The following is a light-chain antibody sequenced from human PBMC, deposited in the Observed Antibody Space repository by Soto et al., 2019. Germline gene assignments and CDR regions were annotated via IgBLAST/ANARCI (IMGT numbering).Light chain of an antibody. CDR1: SSNIGAAYY. V-gene: IGLV1-40*01. CDR2: GNS. J-gene: IGLJ3*02. CDR3: HSYDTRLSGSV. Sequence: QSVLTQPPSVSGAPGQRVTISCTGSSSNIGAAYYVHWYQQLPGTAPKLLIYGNSNRPSGVPDRFSGSKSGTSASLAITGLQAEDEASYYCHSYDTRLSGSVFGGGTKLTVL.